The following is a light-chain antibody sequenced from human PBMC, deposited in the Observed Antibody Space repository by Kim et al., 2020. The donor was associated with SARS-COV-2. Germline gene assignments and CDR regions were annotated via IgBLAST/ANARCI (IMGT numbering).Light chain of an antibody. J-gene: IGKJ4*01. Sequence: PGERATLSCRASQSVSSNLAWYQQKPGQAPRLLIYGASTRATGIPARFSGSGSGTEFTLTINSLQSEDFAVYYCQQYNNWPRGRIFGGGTKVDIK. CDR3: QQYNNWPRGRI. CDR1: QSVSSN. CDR2: GAS. V-gene: IGKV3-15*01.